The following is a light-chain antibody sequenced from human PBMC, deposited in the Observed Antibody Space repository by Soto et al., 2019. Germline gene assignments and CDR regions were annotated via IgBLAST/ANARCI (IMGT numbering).Light chain of an antibody. Sequence: QSVLTQTPSASGTPGQTVTISCSGSRSNIGNNAVSWYQQFPGTAPKLLIYNNNQRPSGVPDRCSGSKSGTSASLAISGLQSEDEAAYYCATWDDSLNARGVFGGGTKLTVL. CDR1: RSNIGNNA. J-gene: IGLJ3*02. CDR3: ATWDDSLNARGV. CDR2: NNN. V-gene: IGLV1-44*01.